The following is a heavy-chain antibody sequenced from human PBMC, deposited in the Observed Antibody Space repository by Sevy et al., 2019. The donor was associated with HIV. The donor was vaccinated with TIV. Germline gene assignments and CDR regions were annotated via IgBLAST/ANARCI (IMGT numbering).Heavy chain of an antibody. CDR2: ISSSSSTI. CDR1: GFTFSSYS. J-gene: IGHJ4*02. Sequence: GGSLRLSCAASGFTFSSYSMNWVRQAPGKGLEWVSYISSSSSTIYYADSVKGRFTISRDNAKNSLYLQMNSLRDEDTAVYYCARDNRREGIAAPDYWGQRTLVTVSS. D-gene: IGHD6-13*01. V-gene: IGHV3-48*02. CDR3: ARDNRREGIAAPDY.